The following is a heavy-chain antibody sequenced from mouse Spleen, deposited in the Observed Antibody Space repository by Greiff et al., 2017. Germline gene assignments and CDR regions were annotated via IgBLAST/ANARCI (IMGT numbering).Heavy chain of an antibody. D-gene: IGHD3-3*01. CDR1: GYAFTNYL. CDR3: ARLGNYYYAMDY. J-gene: IGHJ4*01. Sequence: VQLQQSGAELVRPGTSVKVSCKASGYAFTNYLIEWVKQRPGQGLEWIGVINPGSGGTNYNEKFKGKATLTADKSSSTAYMQLSSLTSEDSAVYFCARLGNYYYAMDYWGQGTSVTVSS. CDR2: INPGSGGT. V-gene: IGHV1-54*01.